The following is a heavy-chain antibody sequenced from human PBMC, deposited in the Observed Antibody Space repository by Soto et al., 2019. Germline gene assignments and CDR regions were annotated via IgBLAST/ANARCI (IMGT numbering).Heavy chain of an antibody. Sequence: GGSLRLSCAVSGFTVSDNYMIWVRQAPGKGLECVSVIYGDGSTYYADSVKGRFTISRDNSKNTVFLQMSSLRAEDTAMYYCARDKGLGTSMVRGVVMTVGNGVDVWGQGTTVTVYS. CDR3: ARDKGLGTSMVRGVVMTVGNGVDV. D-gene: IGHD3-10*01. J-gene: IGHJ6*02. V-gene: IGHV3-53*01. CDR1: GFTVSDNY. CDR2: IYGDGST.